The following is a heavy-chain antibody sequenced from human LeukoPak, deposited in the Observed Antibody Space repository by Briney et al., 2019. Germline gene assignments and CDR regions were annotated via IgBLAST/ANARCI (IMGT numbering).Heavy chain of an antibody. CDR3: ARGKRDYYDSSGFYFDY. J-gene: IGHJ4*02. D-gene: IGHD3-22*01. CDR1: GGTFSSYA. CDR2: IIPIFGTA. V-gene: IGHV1-69*05. Sequence: SVKVSCKASGGTFSSYAISWVRQAPGQGLEWMGGIIPIFGTANYAQKFQGRVTITTDESTSTAYMELSSLRSEDTAAYYCARGKRDYYDSSGFYFDYWGQGTLVTVSS.